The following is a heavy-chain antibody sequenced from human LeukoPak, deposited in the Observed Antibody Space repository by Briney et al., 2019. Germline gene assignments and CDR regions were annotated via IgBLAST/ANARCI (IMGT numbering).Heavy chain of an antibody. CDR1: GFTFDDYA. Sequence: PGGSLRLSCAASGFTFDDYAMHWVRQAPGKGLEWVSGISWNSNSIVYADSVKGRFTISRDNAKNSLYLQMSSLGAEDMAFYYCAKDIAYSPLQGRGSDSWGQGTLVTVSS. J-gene: IGHJ4*02. V-gene: IGHV3-9*03. CDR2: ISWNSNSI. D-gene: IGHD1-26*01. CDR3: AKDIAYSPLQGRGSDS.